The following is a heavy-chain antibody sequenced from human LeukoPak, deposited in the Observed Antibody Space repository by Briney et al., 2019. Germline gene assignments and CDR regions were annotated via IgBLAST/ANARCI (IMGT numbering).Heavy chain of an antibody. CDR2: IKPDGTTK. CDR3: ARSIPYGTTWYGRSDY. Sequence: GGSLRLSCAASGYTFSSSAMSWVRQAPGKGLEWVANIKPDGTTKFYVDSVKGRFTISRDNALNSLYLQMNSLRAEDTAIYYCARSIPYGTTWYGRSDYWGQGTLVTVSS. D-gene: IGHD6-13*01. V-gene: IGHV3-7*03. CDR1: GYTFSSSA. J-gene: IGHJ4*02.